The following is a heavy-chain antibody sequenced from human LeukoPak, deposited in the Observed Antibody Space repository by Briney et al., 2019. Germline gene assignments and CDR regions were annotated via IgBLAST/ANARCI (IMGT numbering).Heavy chain of an antibody. Sequence: SETLSLTCTVSGGSISSYYWSWIRQPPGKGLEWIGYIYYSGNTDYNPSLKSRVTMSVDTSKNQFSLKLSSVTAADTAVYYCTKQYYYDSSGYFGYWGQGTLVTVSS. J-gene: IGHJ4*02. D-gene: IGHD3-22*01. CDR2: IYYSGNT. CDR3: TKQYYYDSSGYFGY. CDR1: GGSISSYY. V-gene: IGHV4-59*01.